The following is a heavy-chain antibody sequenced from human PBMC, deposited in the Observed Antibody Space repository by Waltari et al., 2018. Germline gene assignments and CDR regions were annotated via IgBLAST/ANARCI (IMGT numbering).Heavy chain of an antibody. D-gene: IGHD6-13*01. CDR1: GGTFSSYT. V-gene: IGHV1-8*02. CDR3: ARGYSSSWIEYVYYFDY. Sequence: QVQLVQSGAEVKKPGSSVKVSCKASGGTFSSYTISWVRQATGQGLEWMGWMNPNSGNTGYAQKFQGRVTMTRNTSISTAYMELSSLRSEDTAVHYCARGYSSSWIEYVYYFDYWGQGTLVTVSS. CDR2: MNPNSGNT. J-gene: IGHJ4*02.